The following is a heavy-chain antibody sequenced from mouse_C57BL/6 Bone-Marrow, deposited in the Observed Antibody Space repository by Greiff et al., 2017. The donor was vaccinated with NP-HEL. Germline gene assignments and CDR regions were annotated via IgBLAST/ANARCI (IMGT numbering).Heavy chain of an antibody. D-gene: IGHD2-4*01. CDR2: INPGSGGT. CDR3: ARSDYDDWFAY. Sequence: QVQLKESGAELVRPGTSVKVSCKASGYAFTNYLIEWVKQRPGQGLEWIGVINPGSGGTNYNEKFKGKATLTADKSSSTAYMQLSSLTSEDSAGYFCARSDYDDWFAYWGQGTLVTVSA. J-gene: IGHJ3*01. V-gene: IGHV1-54*01. CDR1: GYAFTNYL.